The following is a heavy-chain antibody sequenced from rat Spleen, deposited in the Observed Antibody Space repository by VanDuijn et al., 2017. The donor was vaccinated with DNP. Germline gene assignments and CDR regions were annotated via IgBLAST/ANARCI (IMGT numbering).Heavy chain of an antibody. CDR2: ISYDGGST. Sequence: EVQLVESGGGLVQPGRSLKLSCAASGFTFSDYYMAWVRQAPTKGLEWVAYISYDGGSTYYGDSVKGRFTISRDNAKNTQYLQMDSLRSEDTATYYCATVFVSAGSYRYFDFWGPGTMVTVSS. D-gene: IGHD5-1*01. CDR1: GFTFSDYY. J-gene: IGHJ1*01. V-gene: IGHV5-20*01. CDR3: ATVFVSAGSYRYFDF.